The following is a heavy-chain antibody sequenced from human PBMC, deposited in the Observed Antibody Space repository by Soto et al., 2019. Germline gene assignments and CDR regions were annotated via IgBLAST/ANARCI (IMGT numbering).Heavy chain of an antibody. V-gene: IGHV3-30-3*01. Sequence: LRLSCSASGFTFSQYALRWVRQAPGKGLEWVALISHDGTSKFSADAVKGRFTISRDNSRSTLFLQMNSLRAEDTATYFCARDASIFYYENSGYYSGFLDVWGQGTPVTVSS. CDR2: ISHDGTSK. CDR1: GFTFSQYA. J-gene: IGHJ4*02. D-gene: IGHD3-22*01. CDR3: ARDASIFYYENSGYYSGFLDV.